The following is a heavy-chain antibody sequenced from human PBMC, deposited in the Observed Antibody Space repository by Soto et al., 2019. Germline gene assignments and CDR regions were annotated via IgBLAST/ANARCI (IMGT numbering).Heavy chain of an antibody. J-gene: IGHJ4*02. V-gene: IGHV4-59*01. CDR2: VYNSGST. Sequence: SETLSLTCTVSGGSISSNYWTWIRQPPGKGLEWIGYVYNSGSTNYNPSLKSRVTISEDTSKSQFSLKVNSMTAADTAVYYCARYRREAVAGYTLDNWGQGIMVTVSS. CDR1: GGSISSNY. D-gene: IGHD6-13*01. CDR3: ARYRREAVAGYTLDN.